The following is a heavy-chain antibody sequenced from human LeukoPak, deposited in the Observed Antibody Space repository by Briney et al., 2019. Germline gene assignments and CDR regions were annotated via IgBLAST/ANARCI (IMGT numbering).Heavy chain of an antibody. CDR2: IYYSGTT. D-gene: IGHD3-22*01. Sequence: SETLSLTCTVSGGSISSSSDYRGWIRQPPGKGLEYIGSIYYSGTTYYNPSLKSRVSMSVDMSKNQFSLKLSFVTAADTAVYYCARHYYDSSGYRRDYYFDYWGQGTLVTVSS. V-gene: IGHV4-39*01. J-gene: IGHJ4*02. CDR3: ARHYYDSSGYRRDYYFDY. CDR1: GGSISSSSDY.